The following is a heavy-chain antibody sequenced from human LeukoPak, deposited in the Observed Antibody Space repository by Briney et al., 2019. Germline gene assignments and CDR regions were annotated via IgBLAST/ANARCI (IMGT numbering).Heavy chain of an antibody. CDR2: IWYDGSNK. D-gene: IGHD3-10*01. CDR1: GFTFSSYG. V-gene: IGHV3-33*01. Sequence: PGGSLRLSCAASGFTFSSYGMHWVRQAPGKGLEWVAVIWYDGSNKYYADSVKGRFTISRDNSKNTLYLQMNSLRAEDTAVYYCARGRRHDSRGHYFDYWGQGTLVTVSS. CDR3: ARGRRHDSRGHYFDY. J-gene: IGHJ4*02.